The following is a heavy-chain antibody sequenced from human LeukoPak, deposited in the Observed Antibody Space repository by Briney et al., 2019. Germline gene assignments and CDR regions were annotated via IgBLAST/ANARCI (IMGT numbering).Heavy chain of an antibody. D-gene: IGHD6-13*01. CDR1: GGSISSYY. V-gene: IGHV4-59*01. Sequence: PSETLSLTCTVSGGSISSYYWSWIRQPPGKGLEWIGYIYYSGSTNYNPSLESRVTISVDTSKNQFSLKLSSVTAADTAVYYCARVYSSSWYPYYYYGMDVWGQGTTVTVSS. J-gene: IGHJ6*02. CDR3: ARVYSSSWYPYYYYGMDV. CDR2: IYYSGST.